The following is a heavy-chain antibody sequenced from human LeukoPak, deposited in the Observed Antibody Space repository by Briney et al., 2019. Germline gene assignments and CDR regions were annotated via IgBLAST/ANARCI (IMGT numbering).Heavy chain of an antibody. CDR1: GFTFSSYE. D-gene: IGHD3-22*01. J-gene: IGHJ1*01. Sequence: GGSLRLSCAASGFTFSSYEMNWVRQAPGKGLEWVSYISSSGSTIYYADSVKGRFTISRDNAKNSLYLQTNSLRAEDTAVYYCARVRDYYDSRGYYFEYFDHWGQGTLVTVSS. CDR3: ARVRDYYDSRGYYFEYFDH. V-gene: IGHV3-48*03. CDR2: ISSSGSTI.